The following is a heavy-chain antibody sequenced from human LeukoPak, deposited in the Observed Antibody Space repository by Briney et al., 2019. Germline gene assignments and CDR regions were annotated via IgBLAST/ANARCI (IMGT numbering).Heavy chain of an antibody. D-gene: IGHD6-6*01. Sequence: SETLSLTCTVSGGSISPWYWSWIRQSPGKGLEWLGYVYYNGNTNYNPSLKSRVSISVDTSKNQFSLNLSSVTAADTAVYYCAKVRPMSTAALWFFDFWGHGSLVSVSS. CDR2: VYYNGNT. CDR1: GGSISPWY. J-gene: IGHJ4*01. CDR3: AKVRPMSTAALWFFDF. V-gene: IGHV4-59*01.